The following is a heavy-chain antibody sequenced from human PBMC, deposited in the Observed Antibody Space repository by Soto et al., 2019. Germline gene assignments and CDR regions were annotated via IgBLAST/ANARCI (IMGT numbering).Heavy chain of an antibody. V-gene: IGHV3-48*01. J-gene: IGHJ5*02. CDR3: ASSRRSGYYGWFDP. D-gene: IGHD3-22*01. Sequence: WGSRRLSCAAAGLTFSRNSMNWVRKAPGKGLEWVSYISSSSTTIYYVDSVKGRFTISRDNAKNSLYLQMNSLRAEDTAVYYCASSRRSGYYGWFDPWGQGTLVTVSS. CDR1: GLTFSRNS. CDR2: ISSSSTTI.